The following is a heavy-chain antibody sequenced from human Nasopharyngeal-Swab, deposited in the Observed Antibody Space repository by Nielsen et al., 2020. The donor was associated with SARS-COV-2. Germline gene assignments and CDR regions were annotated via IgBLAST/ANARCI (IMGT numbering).Heavy chain of an antibody. D-gene: IGHD3-10*01. CDR1: GYTFTGYY. Sequence: ASVKVSCKASGYTFTGYYMHWVRQAPGQGLEWMGRINPNSGGTNYAQKFQGRVTMTRDTSISTAYMELSRLRSDDTAVYYCARAVVGWFGELLDYYYYYGMDVWGQGTTVTVSS. CDR3: ARAVVGWFGELLDYYYYYGMDV. J-gene: IGHJ6*02. CDR2: INPNSGGT. V-gene: IGHV1-2*06.